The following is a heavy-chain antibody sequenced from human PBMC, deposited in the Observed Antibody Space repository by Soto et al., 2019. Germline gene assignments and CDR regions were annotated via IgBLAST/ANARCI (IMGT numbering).Heavy chain of an antibody. Sequence: QVTLKESGPVLVKPTETLTLTCTVSGFSLSVTRMGVIWIRQPPGKALEWLAHIFSNDQKSYSTSLKSRLTISKDTSKSQVVLTMTNMDPVDTATYFCARIWGPYNSHLVGYFDYWGQGTLVTVSS. V-gene: IGHV2-26*01. D-gene: IGHD1-20*01. CDR2: IFSNDQK. CDR1: GFSLSVTRMG. CDR3: ARIWGPYNSHLVGYFDY. J-gene: IGHJ4*02.